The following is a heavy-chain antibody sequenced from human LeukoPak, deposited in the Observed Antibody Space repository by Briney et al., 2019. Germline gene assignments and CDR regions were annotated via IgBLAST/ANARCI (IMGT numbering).Heavy chain of an antibody. CDR1: GGSISSGGYS. D-gene: IGHD1-26*01. CDR2: IYYSGST. J-gene: IGHJ6*02. CDR3: ARESSGSGSYSGYYYYYGMDV. Sequence: SETLSLTCTVSGGSISSGGYSWSWIRQHPGKGLEWIGYIYYSGSTYYNPSLKSRVTISVDTSKNQFSLKLSSVTAADTAVYYCARESSGSGSYSGYYYYYGMDVWGQGTTVTVSS. V-gene: IGHV4-31*03.